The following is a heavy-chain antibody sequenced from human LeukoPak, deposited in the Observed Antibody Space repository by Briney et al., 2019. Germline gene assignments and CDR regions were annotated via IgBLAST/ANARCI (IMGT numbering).Heavy chain of an antibody. CDR2: IYPGDSDT. D-gene: IGHD1-26*01. J-gene: IGHJ4*02. CDR1: GLTFSGSA. V-gene: IGHV5-51*01. CDR3: ARRDEWWELDY. Sequence: GGSLRLSCAASGLTFSGSAMDWVRQASGKGLEWMGIIYPGDSDTRYSPSFQGQVTISADKSISTAYLQWSSLKASDTAMYYCARRDEWWELDYWGQGTLVTVSS.